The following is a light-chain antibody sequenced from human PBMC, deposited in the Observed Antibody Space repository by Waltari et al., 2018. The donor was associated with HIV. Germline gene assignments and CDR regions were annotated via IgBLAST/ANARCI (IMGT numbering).Light chain of an antibody. CDR1: QSVSSSS. V-gene: IGKV3-20*01. Sequence: EIVLTQSPGTLSLSPGERATLSCRASQSVSSSSLAWYQQKAGQAPRLLIYAASIRATGIPDRFSGSGSGTDFTLTISRLEPEDFAVYYCRQYGNSPALYTFGQGTKLEIK. J-gene: IGKJ2*01. CDR3: RQYGNSPALYT. CDR2: AAS.